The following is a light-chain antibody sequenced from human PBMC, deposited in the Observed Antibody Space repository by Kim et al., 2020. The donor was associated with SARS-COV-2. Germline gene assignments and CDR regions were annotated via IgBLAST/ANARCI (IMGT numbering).Light chain of an antibody. CDR1: SLRSYY. CDR3: NSRDNNDNVV. CDR2: GKN. V-gene: IGLV3-19*01. J-gene: IGLJ2*01. Sequence: VALGQTVRITCQGDSLRSYYATWYQQKPGQAPILVIYGKNNRPSGIPDRFSGSSSGNTASLTITGTQAGDEADYYCNSRDNNDNVVFGGGTQLTVL.